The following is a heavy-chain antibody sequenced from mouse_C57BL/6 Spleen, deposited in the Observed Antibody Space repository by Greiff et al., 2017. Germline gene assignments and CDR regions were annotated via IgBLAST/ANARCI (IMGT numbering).Heavy chain of an antibody. V-gene: IGHV1-53*01. J-gene: IGHJ4*01. D-gene: IGHD1-1*01. CDR1: GYTFTSYW. CDR2: INPSNGGT. CDR3: ARRGLYGSSLYYDMDY. Sequence: QVQLQQPGTELVKPGASVKLSCTASGYTFTSYWMHWVKQRPGQGLEWIGNINPSNGGTNYNEKFKSKVTLTVDKASSTAYMQLSSLTSEDSAVYYCARRGLYGSSLYYDMDYWGQGTSVTVSS.